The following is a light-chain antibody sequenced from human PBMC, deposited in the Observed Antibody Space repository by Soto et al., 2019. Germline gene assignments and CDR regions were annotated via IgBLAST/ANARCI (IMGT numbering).Light chain of an antibody. Sequence: EIVLTQSPGTLSLSPGERATLSCRATQSVSSTYLAWYQPKPGQAPRLLIYGASSRATGIPDRFSGSGSGTDFTLTISRLEPEDFALYYCQQYGSSPPYTFGQGTKLEIK. CDR3: QQYGSSPPYT. CDR1: QSVSSTY. V-gene: IGKV3-20*01. CDR2: GAS. J-gene: IGKJ2*01.